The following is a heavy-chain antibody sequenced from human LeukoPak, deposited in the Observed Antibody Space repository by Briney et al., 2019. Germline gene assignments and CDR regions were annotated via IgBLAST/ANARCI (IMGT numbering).Heavy chain of an antibody. CDR3: ARDMGIAAARNWFDP. CDR1: GGSISSYY. CDR2: IYTSGST. Sequence: PSETLSLTCTVSGGSISSYYCSWIRQPAGKGLEWIGRIYTSGSTNYNPSLKSRVTMSVDTSKNQFSLKLSSVTAADTAVYYCARDMGIAAARNWFDPWGQGTLVTVSS. D-gene: IGHD6-25*01. V-gene: IGHV4-4*07. J-gene: IGHJ5*02.